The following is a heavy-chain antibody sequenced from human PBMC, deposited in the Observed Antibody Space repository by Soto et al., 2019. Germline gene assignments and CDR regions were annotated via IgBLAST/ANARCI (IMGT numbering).Heavy chain of an antibody. Sequence: WSWARQPPGKGLERIGEIYHSGSTNYNPSLKSRVTISVDKSKNQFSLKLSSVTAADTAVYYRARAGDSCFDPWGHGPLVTVS. CDR3: ARAGDSCFDP. V-gene: IGHV4-4*02. CDR2: IYHSGST. J-gene: IGHJ5*02. D-gene: IGHD3-16*01.